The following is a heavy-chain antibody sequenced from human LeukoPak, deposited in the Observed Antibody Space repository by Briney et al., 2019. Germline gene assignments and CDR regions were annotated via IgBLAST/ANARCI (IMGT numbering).Heavy chain of an antibody. J-gene: IGHJ5*02. V-gene: IGHV3-33*01. CDR1: GFTFSNYG. CDR3: ARSPTVTTLNWFDP. Sequence: GGSLRLSCAASGFTFSNYGMHWVRQAPGKGLEWVALIWYDGSNKYYAESVKGRFTISRDNSKNTLYLQMNSLRAEDTAVCYCARSPTVTTLNWFDPWGQGTLVTVSS. D-gene: IGHD4-17*01. CDR2: IWYDGSNK.